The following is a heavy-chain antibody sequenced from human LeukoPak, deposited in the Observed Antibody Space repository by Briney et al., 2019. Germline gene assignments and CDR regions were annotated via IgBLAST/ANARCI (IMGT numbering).Heavy chain of an antibody. V-gene: IGHV3-23*01. D-gene: IGHD4-17*01. CDR2: ISGSGDRT. CDR1: GITASSYA. Sequence: GGSLRLSCAASGITASSYAMTWVRQAPGKGLEWVSSISGSGDRTMYADSVKGRFTISRDNFKNTLYLQMNSLRAEDTAVYHCAKDPNGDYIGAFDMWGQGTMVTASS. CDR3: AKDPNGDYIGAFDM. J-gene: IGHJ3*02.